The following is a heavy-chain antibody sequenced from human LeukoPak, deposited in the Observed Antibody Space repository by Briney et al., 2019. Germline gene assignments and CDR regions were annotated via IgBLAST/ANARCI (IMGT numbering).Heavy chain of an antibody. CDR3: XXHXYADCRDRFXY. CDR2: IYYSGSA. V-gene: IGHV4-39*01. Sequence: SENLSLTCTVSGGSIHRSAYYWGWIRQPPGKGLEWVASIYYSGSAYYNPSLKSRATISVDTSKNQFSLKLPSVTAADTAVYYXXXHXYADCRDRFXYWGXGTLVXXPS. D-gene: IGHD4-17*01. J-gene: IGHJ4*02. CDR1: GGSIHRSAYY.